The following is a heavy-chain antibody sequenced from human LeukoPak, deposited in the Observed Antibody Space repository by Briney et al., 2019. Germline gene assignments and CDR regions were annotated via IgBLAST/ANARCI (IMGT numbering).Heavy chain of an antibody. J-gene: IGHJ6*02. CDR3: AREIVVVPAARDYYYYYGMDV. Sequence: ASVKVSCKASGYTFTSYYMHWVRQAPGQGLEWMGIINPSGGSTSYAQKFQGRVTITADESTSTAYMELSSLRSEDTAVYYCAREIVVVPAARDYYYYYGMDVWGQGTTVTVSS. V-gene: IGHV1-46*01. CDR2: INPSGGST. D-gene: IGHD2-2*01. CDR1: GYTFTSYY.